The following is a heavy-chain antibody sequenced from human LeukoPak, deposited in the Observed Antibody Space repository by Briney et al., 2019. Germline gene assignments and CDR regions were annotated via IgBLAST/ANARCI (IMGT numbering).Heavy chain of an antibody. V-gene: IGHV1-8*01. Sequence: AASVKVSCKASGYTFTSYDINWVRQATGQGLEWMGWMNPNSGNTGYAQKFQGRVTMTRNTSISTAYMELSSLRSEDTAVYYCVRDPLLARFRWFDPWGQGTLVTVSS. CDR2: MNPNSGNT. D-gene: IGHD2-2*01. CDR3: VRDPLLARFRWFDP. CDR1: GYTFTSYD. J-gene: IGHJ5*02.